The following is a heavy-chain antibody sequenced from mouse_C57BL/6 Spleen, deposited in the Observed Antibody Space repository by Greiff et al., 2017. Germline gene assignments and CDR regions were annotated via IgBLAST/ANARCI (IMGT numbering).Heavy chain of an antibody. J-gene: IGHJ3*01. V-gene: IGHV3-6*01. CDR3: ARNFYYDYDGWFAY. CDR2: IIYDGSN. CDR1: GYSITSGYY. D-gene: IGHD2-4*01. Sequence: EVQLQESGPGLVKPSQSLSLTCSVTGYSITSGYYWNWIRQFPGNKLEWMGYIIYDGSNNYNPSLKNRISITRDTTKNQFFLELKSVTTEDTATYYCARNFYYDYDGWFAYWGQGTLVTVSA.